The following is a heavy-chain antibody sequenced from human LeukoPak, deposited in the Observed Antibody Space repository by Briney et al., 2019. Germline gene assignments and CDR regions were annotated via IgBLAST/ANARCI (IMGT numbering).Heavy chain of an antibody. CDR3: ARDFQGLYDFWSGYYY. V-gene: IGHV1-18*01. Sequence: ASVKVSCKASGYTFTSYGISWVRQAPGQGLEWMGWISAYNGNTNYAQKLQGRVTMTTDTSTSTAYMELRSLRSDDTAVYYCARDFQGLYDFWSGYYYWGQGTLVTVSS. D-gene: IGHD3-3*01. CDR1: GYTFTSYG. CDR2: ISAYNGNT. J-gene: IGHJ4*02.